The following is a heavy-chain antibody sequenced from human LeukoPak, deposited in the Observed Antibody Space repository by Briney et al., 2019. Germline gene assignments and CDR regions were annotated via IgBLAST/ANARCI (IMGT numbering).Heavy chain of an antibody. CDR1: GFTISSHS. D-gene: IGHD3-10*01. CDR2: ISENSKDI. CDR3: ARGVGWGSSYLYYYYMDV. J-gene: IGHJ6*03. V-gene: IGHV3-21*04. Sequence: PGGSLRLSCVVSGFTISSHSMNWVRQAPGKGLEWVSSISENSKDIFYVDSVKGRSTISRDNAKNSLYLQMNSLRSEDTAVYYCARGVGWGSSYLYYYYMDVWGKGTTVTVSS.